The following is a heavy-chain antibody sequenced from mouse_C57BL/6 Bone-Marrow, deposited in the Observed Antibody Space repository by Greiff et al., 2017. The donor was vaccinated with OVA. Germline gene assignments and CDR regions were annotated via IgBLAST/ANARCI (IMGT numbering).Heavy chain of an antibody. CDR3: ASSMVTTNGDYFDY. V-gene: IGHV14-2*01. J-gene: IGHJ2*01. CDR1: GFNIKDYY. D-gene: IGHD2-2*01. Sequence: VQLKESGAELVKPGASVKLSCTASGFNIKDYYMHWVKQRTEQGLEWIGRIDPEDGETKYAPKFQGKATITADTSSNTAYLQLSSLTSEDTAVYYCASSMVTTNGDYFDYWGQGTTLTVSS. CDR2: IDPEDGET.